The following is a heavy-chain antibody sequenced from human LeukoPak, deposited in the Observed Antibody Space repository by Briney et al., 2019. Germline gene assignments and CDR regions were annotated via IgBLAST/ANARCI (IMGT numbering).Heavy chain of an antibody. CDR2: ISSSGSTI. Sequence: GGSLRLSYAASGFTFSDYYMSWIRRAPGKGLEWVSCISSSGSTIYYADSVKGRFTFSRDNAKNSLYLQMNSLRAEDTAVYYCARVPRKYSSGAYYFDYWGQGTLVTVSS. D-gene: IGHD6-19*01. V-gene: IGHV3-11*01. CDR1: GFTFSDYY. J-gene: IGHJ4*02. CDR3: ARVPRKYSSGAYYFDY.